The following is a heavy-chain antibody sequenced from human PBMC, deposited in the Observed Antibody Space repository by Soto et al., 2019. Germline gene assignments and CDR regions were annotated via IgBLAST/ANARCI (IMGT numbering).Heavy chain of an antibody. Sequence: QVQLVESGGGVVQPGRSRRLSCAASGFDFNTYGLHWVRQAPGKGLEWVAAISFAGGSQYYADSVKGRFTVSRDKSNSTLYLQMNSLGAEDTATYFCAKDSSVTAAGSGGWFYPWGPGTLVIVSS. D-gene: IGHD6-13*01. J-gene: IGHJ5*02. V-gene: IGHV3-30*18. CDR1: GFDFNTYG. CDR2: ISFAGGSQ. CDR3: AKDSSVTAAGSGGWFYP.